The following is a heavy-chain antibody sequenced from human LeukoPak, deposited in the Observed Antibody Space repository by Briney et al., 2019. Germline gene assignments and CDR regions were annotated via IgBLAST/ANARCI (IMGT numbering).Heavy chain of an antibody. D-gene: IGHD6-19*01. CDR2: IYYSGST. Sequence: PSGTLSLTCAVSGGSISSSNWWSWVRQPPGKGLEWIGEIYYSGSTYYNPSLKSRVTISVDTSKNQFSLKLSSVTAADTAVYYCASIAVAGIAYYFDYWGQGTLVTVSS. J-gene: IGHJ4*02. CDR1: GGSISSSNW. CDR3: ASIAVAGIAYYFDY. V-gene: IGHV4-4*02.